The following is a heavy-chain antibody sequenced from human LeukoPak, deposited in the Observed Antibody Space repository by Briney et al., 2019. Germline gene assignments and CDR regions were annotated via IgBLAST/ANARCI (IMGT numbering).Heavy chain of an antibody. CDR1: GFIFSNAW. Sequence: GGSLRLSCAASGFIFSNAWMTWVRQAPGKGVEWVGRIKSKTDGGTIDYAAPVKGRFTISRDDSKDTLYLQMNSLKTEDTAVYYCTTDLLGLCSSTGCYDNWLDPWGQGTLVTVSS. J-gene: IGHJ5*02. CDR2: IKSKTDGGTI. CDR3: TTDLLGLCSSTGCYDNWLDP. D-gene: IGHD2-2*01. V-gene: IGHV3-15*01.